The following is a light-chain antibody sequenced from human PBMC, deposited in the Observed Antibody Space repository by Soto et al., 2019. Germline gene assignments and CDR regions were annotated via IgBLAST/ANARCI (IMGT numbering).Light chain of an antibody. CDR1: HDITSY. Sequence: DIPMTQSRSSLSASVGDRVTITCQASHDITSYLNWYQHKPGKAPKLLIYDASILEAGVPSRFSGSGSGTNFTFTISSLQPEDVATYYCQKCDYLPIFGPGTTVDFK. J-gene: IGKJ3*01. CDR3: QKCDYLPI. V-gene: IGKV1-33*01. CDR2: DAS.